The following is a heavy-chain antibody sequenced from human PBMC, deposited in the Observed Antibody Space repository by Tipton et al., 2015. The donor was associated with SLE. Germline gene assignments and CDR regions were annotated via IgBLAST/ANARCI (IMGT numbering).Heavy chain of an antibody. D-gene: IGHD3-22*01. CDR1: GGSISNTDYY. V-gene: IGHV4-39*07. Sequence: TLSLTCTVSGGSISNTDYYWGWIRQPPGKGLEWIGTIFYSGNTYYNPSLKSRVAMSVDTSKNQFSLRLRSLTAADTAVYYCARYDYDSSGYQIFEYWGQGTPVTVSS. CDR2: IFYSGNT. CDR3: ARYDYDSSGYQIFEY. J-gene: IGHJ4*02.